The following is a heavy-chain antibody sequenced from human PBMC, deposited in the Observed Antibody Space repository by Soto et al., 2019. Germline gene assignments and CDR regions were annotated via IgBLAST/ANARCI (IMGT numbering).Heavy chain of an antibody. D-gene: IGHD3-10*01. Sequence: QVQLQESGPGLVKPSQTLSLTCTVSGGSIRSGDYYWSWIRQPPGKGLEWIGYIYYSGSTYYNPSLKSRGTISVDTSKNQFSLKISSVTAADTAVYYCARGPNYYNSARGWFDPWGQGTLVTVSS. CDR3: ARGPNYYNSARGWFDP. CDR1: GGSIRSGDYY. V-gene: IGHV4-30-4*01. J-gene: IGHJ5*02. CDR2: IYYSGST.